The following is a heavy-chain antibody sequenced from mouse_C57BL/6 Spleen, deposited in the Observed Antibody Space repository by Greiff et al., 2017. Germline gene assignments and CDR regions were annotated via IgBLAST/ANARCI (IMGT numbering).Heavy chain of an antibody. D-gene: IGHD1-1*01. J-gene: IGHJ4*01. CDR1: GYAFSSSW. V-gene: IGHV1-82*01. CDR2: IYPGDGDT. CDR3: ARNFITTPSEDYAMDY. Sequence: QVQLQQSGPELVKPGASVTISCKASGYAFSSSWMNWVKQRPGKGLEWIGRIYPGDGDTNYNGKFKDKATLTADKSSSTAYIQLSSLTSEDSAVYFGARNFITTPSEDYAMDYWGQGTSVTVSS.